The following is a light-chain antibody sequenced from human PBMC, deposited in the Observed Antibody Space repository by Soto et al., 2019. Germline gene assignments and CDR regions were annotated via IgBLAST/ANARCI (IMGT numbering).Light chain of an antibody. CDR3: QQYNNWPPWT. J-gene: IGKJ1*01. Sequence: ELVMTQSPATLSVSPGERATLSCRASQSVSSNLAWYQQKPGQAPRLLIYGASTRSTGIPARFSGTGSGTDFTLTISSLQSEDFAVYYCQQYNNWPPWTFGQGTKVEV. CDR2: GAS. V-gene: IGKV3-15*01. CDR1: QSVSSN.